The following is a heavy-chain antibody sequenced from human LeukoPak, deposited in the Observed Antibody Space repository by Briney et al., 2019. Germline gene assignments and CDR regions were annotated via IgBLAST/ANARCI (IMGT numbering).Heavy chain of an antibody. CDR2: FDPEDGET. CDR3: ATSIVVVTAYYFDY. Sequence: ASVKVSRKVSGYALTELSMHWVRQAPGKGLEWMGGFDPEDGETIYAQKFQGRVTMTEDTSTDTAYMELSSLRSEDTAVYYCATSIVVVTAYYFDYWGQGTLVTVSS. J-gene: IGHJ4*02. V-gene: IGHV1-24*01. D-gene: IGHD2-21*02. CDR1: GYALTELS.